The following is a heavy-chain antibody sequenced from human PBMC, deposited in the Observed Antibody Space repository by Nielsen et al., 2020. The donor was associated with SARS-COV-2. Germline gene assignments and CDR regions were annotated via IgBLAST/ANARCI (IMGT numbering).Heavy chain of an antibody. CDR3: ARIREYYYDSSGYYLIDY. D-gene: IGHD3-22*01. Sequence: VSWIRQPPGKALEWLARIDWDDDKYYSTSLKTRLTISKDTSKNQVVLTMTNMDPVDTATYYCARIREYYYDSSGYYLIDYWGQGTLVTVSS. J-gene: IGHJ4*02. V-gene: IGHV2-70*11. CDR2: IDWDDDK.